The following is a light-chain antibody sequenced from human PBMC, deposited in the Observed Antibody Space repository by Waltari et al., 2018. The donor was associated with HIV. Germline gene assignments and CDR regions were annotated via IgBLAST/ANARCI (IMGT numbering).Light chain of an antibody. V-gene: IGLV2-11*01. CDR3: CSYAGSPPYV. CDR2: DVD. Sequence: QSALTQPRSVSGSPGQSVTISCTGTDSDVGGYNSVSWYQHHPGKAPKLLIYDVDKSPSGAPYRFSGSKSGNTASLTISGFQAEDEADYYCCSYAGSPPYVFGTGTKVTVL. CDR1: DSDVGGYNS. J-gene: IGLJ1*01.